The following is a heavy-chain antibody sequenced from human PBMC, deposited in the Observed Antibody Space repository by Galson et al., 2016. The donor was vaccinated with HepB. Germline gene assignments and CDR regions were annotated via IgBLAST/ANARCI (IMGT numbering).Heavy chain of an antibody. J-gene: IGHJ4*02. Sequence: LSLTCNVSGDSITTRIYFWAWIRQPPGKGLEWIASIYPDGRNYYNPSLRSRATISVDRSRDQFSLNLSSVTAADTAIYYCARERDGDFLMFAHWGQGTLVTVSS. CDR2: IYPDGRN. CDR3: ARERDGDFLMFAH. CDR1: GDSITTRIYF. D-gene: IGHD4-17*01. V-gene: IGHV4-39*07.